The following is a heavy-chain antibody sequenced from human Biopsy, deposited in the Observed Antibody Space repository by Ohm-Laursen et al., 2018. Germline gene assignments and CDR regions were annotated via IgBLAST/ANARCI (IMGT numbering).Heavy chain of an antibody. D-gene: IGHD6-13*01. CDR3: ARVGRAAPFDS. CDR1: GDSFSSVNYS. CDR2: IYYSGTR. Sequence: SETLSLTCSVSGDSFSSVNYSWGWIRQPPGKGLEWIGSIYYSGTRYYNPSLKTRVTISVDTSKNQFSLRLTSVTAADTAVYYCARVGRAAPFDSWGQGTLVTVSS. J-gene: IGHJ4*02. V-gene: IGHV4-39*01.